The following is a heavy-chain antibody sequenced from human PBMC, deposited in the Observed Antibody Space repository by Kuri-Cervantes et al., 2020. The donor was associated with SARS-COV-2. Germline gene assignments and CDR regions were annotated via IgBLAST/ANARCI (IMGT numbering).Heavy chain of an antibody. Sequence: SETLSLTCTVSGGSISSSSYYWGWIRQPPGKGLEWIGSIYYSGSTYYNPSLKSRVTISVDTSKNQFSLKLSSVTAADTAVYYCVRDVDSPLLRLRYFDLWGRGALVTVSS. V-gene: IGHV4-39*02. CDR1: GGSISSSSYY. J-gene: IGHJ2*01. D-gene: IGHD3-22*01. CDR3: VRDVDSPLLRLRYFDL. CDR2: IYYSGST.